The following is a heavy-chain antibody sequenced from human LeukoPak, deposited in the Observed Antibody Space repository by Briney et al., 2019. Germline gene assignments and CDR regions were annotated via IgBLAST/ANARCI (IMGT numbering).Heavy chain of an antibody. J-gene: IGHJ5*02. CDR1: GFTFSSYA. CDR3: GREDCNNVRCYGASDA. D-gene: IGHD2-2*01. Sequence: PGGSLRLSCVGSGFTFSSYAMNWVRQAPGKGLEWVSSISSNNNIYYADSVKGRFTISRDNAKNSLSLQMNSLRGEDTAVYYCGREDCNNVRCYGASDAWGQGTLVTVSS. CDR2: ISSNNNI. V-gene: IGHV3-69-1*01.